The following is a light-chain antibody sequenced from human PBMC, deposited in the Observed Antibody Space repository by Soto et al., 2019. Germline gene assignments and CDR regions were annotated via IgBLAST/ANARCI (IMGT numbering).Light chain of an antibody. CDR3: QQSYSTLT. V-gene: IGKV1-39*01. CDR1: RNINNF. CDR2: TAS. J-gene: IGKJ5*01. Sequence: DIQMTQSPSSLSAVVGDRVSITCRASRNINNFLNWYQQKPGKAPKLLIHTASSLQSGVPSRFSGSGSGTDFTLTISSLQPEDFATYYCQQSYSTLTVGQGTRLEIK.